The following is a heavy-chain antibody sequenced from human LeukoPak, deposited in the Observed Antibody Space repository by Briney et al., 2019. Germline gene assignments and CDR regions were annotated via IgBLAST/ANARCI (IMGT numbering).Heavy chain of an antibody. CDR1: GYTFTSYA. Sequence: GASVKVSCKASGYTFTSYAMNWVRQAPGQGLEWMGWINANNGNTNYAQNLQGRVTMTRDTSTSTVYMELRSLRSDDTAVYYCARGPIAAAGDYWGQGTLVTVSS. J-gene: IGHJ4*02. V-gene: IGHV1-18*01. CDR2: INANNGNT. CDR3: ARGPIAAAGDY. D-gene: IGHD6-13*01.